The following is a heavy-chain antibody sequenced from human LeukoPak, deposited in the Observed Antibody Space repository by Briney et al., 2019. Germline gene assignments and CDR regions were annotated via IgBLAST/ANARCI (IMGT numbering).Heavy chain of an antibody. J-gene: IGHJ4*02. CDR1: GYTFTSYG. CDR2: ISAYNGNT. CDR3: AREFRVLSVAGTVRYFDY. D-gene: IGHD6-19*01. V-gene: IGHV1-18*04. Sequence: ASVKVSCKASGYTFTSYGISWVRQAPGQGLEWMGWISAYNGNTNYAQKLQGRVTMTTDTSTSTAYMELRSLRSDDTAVYYCAREFRVLSVAGTVRYFDYRGQGTLVTVSS.